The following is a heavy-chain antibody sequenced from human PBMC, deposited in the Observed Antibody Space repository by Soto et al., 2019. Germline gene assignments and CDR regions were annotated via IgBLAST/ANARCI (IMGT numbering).Heavy chain of an antibody. Sequence: EVQLLESGGGLVQPGGSLRLSCAASGFTFSSYAMSWVRQSPGKGLEWVSAVSGSGGSTYYADSVRGRFTIARDDSKNTVFMQMNSLRAEDTAIYFCATDADEPLLYLARRSDACDFGGAGTMVNVSS. V-gene: IGHV3-23*01. J-gene: IGHJ3*01. D-gene: IGHD2-2*02. CDR2: VSGSGGST. CDR3: ATDADEPLLYLARRSDACDF. CDR1: GFTFSSYA.